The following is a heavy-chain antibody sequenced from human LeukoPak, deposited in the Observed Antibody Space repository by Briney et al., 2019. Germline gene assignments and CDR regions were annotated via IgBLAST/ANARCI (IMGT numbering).Heavy chain of an antibody. D-gene: IGHD1-26*01. V-gene: IGHV4-34*01. CDR3: ARGVVVGATKSFGY. J-gene: IGHJ4*02. CDR2: INHSGST. Sequence: SETLSLTCAVYGGSFSGHYWSWIRQPPGKGLEWIGEINHSGSTHYNPSLKSRVTISVDTSKNQFSLKLSSVTAADTAVYYCARGVVVGATKSFGYWGQGTLVTVSS. CDR1: GGSFSGHY.